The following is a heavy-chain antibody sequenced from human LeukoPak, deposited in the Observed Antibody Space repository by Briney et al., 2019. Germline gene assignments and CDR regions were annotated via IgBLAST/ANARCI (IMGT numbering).Heavy chain of an antibody. J-gene: IGHJ6*03. D-gene: IGHD2-2*01. V-gene: IGHV4-4*07. CDR3: ARDAVCSSTSCYGYYYYMDV. Sequence: SETLSLTCTASGGSISSYYWSWIRQPAGKGLEWIGRIYTSGSTNYNPSLKSRVTISVDKSKNQFSLKLSSVTAADTAVYYCARDAVCSSTSCYGYYYYMDVWGKGTTVTVSS. CDR2: IYTSGST. CDR1: GGSISSYY.